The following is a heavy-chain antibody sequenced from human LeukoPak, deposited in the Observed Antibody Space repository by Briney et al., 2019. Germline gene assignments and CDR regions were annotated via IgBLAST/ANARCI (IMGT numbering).Heavy chain of an antibody. Sequence: GGSLRLSCAVSGFTFSGHWMFWVRQAPGKGLEWVSSTNNDGSSRGYTDSVKGRFTISRDNSKNTLYLQMNSLRAEDTAVYYCANHPSRYCSGGSCYDYWGQGTLVTVSS. J-gene: IGHJ4*02. CDR2: TNNDGSSR. CDR3: ANHPSRYCSGGSCYDY. V-gene: IGHV3-74*01. CDR1: GFTFSGHW. D-gene: IGHD2-15*01.